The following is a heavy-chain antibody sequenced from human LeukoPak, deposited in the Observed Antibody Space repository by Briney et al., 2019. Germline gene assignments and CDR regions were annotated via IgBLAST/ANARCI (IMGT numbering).Heavy chain of an antibody. CDR2: VSAYNGKT. CDR3: ARGGTFYPSIDY. J-gene: IGHJ4*02. CDR1: GYTFTTSY. D-gene: IGHD1-26*01. Sequence: ASVTVSCMTSGYTFTTSYINWVRQAPGQGLEWMGWVSAYNGKTSYAQRFQGRVTMTTASSTSTAYMDLASLRYDDTAVYYCARGGTFYPSIDYWGQGTLVTVSS. V-gene: IGHV1-18*01.